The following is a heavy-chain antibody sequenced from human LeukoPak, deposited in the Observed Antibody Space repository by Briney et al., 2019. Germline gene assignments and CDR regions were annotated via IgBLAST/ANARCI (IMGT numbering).Heavy chain of an antibody. CDR3: AKLAKYFYGSETYYFFEH. Sequence: GGSLRLSCAASGFTFSSYEMNWVRQAPGKGREWVANINQDGAEKYYVDSVKGRFTISRDNAKNSLYLQMNSLRVEDTAVYYCAKLAKYFYGSETYYFFEHWGQGTPVTASS. CDR1: GFTFSSYE. CDR2: INQDGAEK. D-gene: IGHD3-10*01. J-gene: IGHJ4*02. V-gene: IGHV3-7*01.